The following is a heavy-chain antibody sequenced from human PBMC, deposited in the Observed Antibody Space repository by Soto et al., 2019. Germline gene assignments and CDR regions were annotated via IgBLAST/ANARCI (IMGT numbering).Heavy chain of an antibody. V-gene: IGHV4-34*01. Sequence: QVQLQQWGAGLLKPSETLSLTCAVYGGFVSSGSYYWSWIRQPPGKGLEWIGEMSHSGGTHFNPSRKSRVTRAVDTSKKQFSLNIYAVTAADTALYYCARVERGTVTTVVDAFDIWGPGTMVTVSS. CDR1: GGFVSSGSYY. D-gene: IGHD1-1*01. CDR3: ARVERGTVTTVVDAFDI. CDR2: MSHSGGT. J-gene: IGHJ3*02.